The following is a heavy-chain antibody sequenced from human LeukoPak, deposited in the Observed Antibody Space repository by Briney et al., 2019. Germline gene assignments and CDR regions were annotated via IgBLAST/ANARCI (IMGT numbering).Heavy chain of an antibody. CDR3: ARQRITMVRGVIILPPAFDY. Sequence: SETLSLTCTVSGDSISSYYWSWIRQPPGKGLAWIGYIYYSGSTNYNPSLKSRVTISVDTSKNQFSLKLSSVTAADTAVYYCARQRITMVRGVIILPPAFDYWGQGTLVTVSS. J-gene: IGHJ4*02. CDR2: IYYSGST. CDR1: GDSISSYY. D-gene: IGHD3-10*01. V-gene: IGHV4-59*01.